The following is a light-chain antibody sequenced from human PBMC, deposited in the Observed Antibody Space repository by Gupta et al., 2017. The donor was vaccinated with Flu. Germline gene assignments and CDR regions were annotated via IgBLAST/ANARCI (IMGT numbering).Light chain of an antibody. CDR2: AAS. CDR3: QQYYSFPRT. J-gene: IGKJ1*01. CDR1: QGIGSY. Sequence: GDRGTISCRMSQGIGSYLAWYQQKPGKAPELLIYAASTLQSGVPSRFSGSGSGTDFTLTISCLQSEDFATYYCQQYYSFPRTFGQGTKVEIK. V-gene: IGKV1D-8*01.